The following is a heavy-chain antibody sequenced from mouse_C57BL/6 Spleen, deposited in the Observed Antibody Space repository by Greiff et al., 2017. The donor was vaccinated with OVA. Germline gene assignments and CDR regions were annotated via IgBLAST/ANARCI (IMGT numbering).Heavy chain of an antibody. D-gene: IGHD1-1*01. Sequence: VQLQQPGAELVKPGASVKLSCKASGYTFTSYWMQWVKQRPGQGLEWIGEIDPSDSYTNYNQKFKGKATLTVDTSSSTAYMQLSSLTSEDSAVDYCARGDYGSSNGDYWGQGTTRTVSS. V-gene: IGHV1-50*01. CDR3: ARGDYGSSNGDY. CDR2: IDPSDSYT. J-gene: IGHJ2*01. CDR1: GYTFTSYW.